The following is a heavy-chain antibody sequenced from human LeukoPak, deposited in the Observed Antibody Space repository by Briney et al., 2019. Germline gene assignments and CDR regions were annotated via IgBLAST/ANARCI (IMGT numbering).Heavy chain of an antibody. CDR3: ASTLRSSEFDP. D-gene: IGHD2-15*01. Sequence: PGGSLRLSCAASGFTFSSYWMHWVRQAPGKGLEWVSRINSDGSSTSYADSVKGRFTISRDNAKNTLYLQMNSLRAEDTAVYYCASTLRSSEFDPWGQGTLVTVSS. CDR2: INSDGSST. V-gene: IGHV3-74*01. J-gene: IGHJ5*02. CDR1: GFTFSSYW.